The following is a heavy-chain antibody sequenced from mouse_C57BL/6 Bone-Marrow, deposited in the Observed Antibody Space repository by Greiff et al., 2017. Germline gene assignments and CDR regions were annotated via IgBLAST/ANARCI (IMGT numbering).Heavy chain of an antibody. CDR2: IYPGDGDT. V-gene: IGHV1-82*01. CDR1: GYAFSSSW. J-gene: IGHJ2*01. D-gene: IGHD2-4*01. Sequence: VQLQESGPELVKPGASVKISCKASGYAFSSSWMNWVKQRPGKGLEWIGRIYPGDGDTNYNGKFKGKATLTADKSSSTAYMQLSSLTSEDSAVYFCARSGITTRFFDYWGQGTTLTVSS. CDR3: ARSGITTRFFDY.